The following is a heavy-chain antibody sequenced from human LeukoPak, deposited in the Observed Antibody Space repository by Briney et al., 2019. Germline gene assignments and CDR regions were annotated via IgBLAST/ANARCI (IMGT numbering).Heavy chain of an antibody. V-gene: IGHV4-31*03. J-gene: IGHJ4*02. CDR3: AATPFFGVVVDGYFDY. CDR2: IYYSGST. D-gene: IGHD3-3*01. Sequence: SQTLSLTCTASGGSISSGGYYWSWIRQHPGKGLEWIGYIYYSGSTYYNPSLKSRVTISVDTSKNQFSLKLSSVTAADTAVYYCAATPFFGVVVDGYFDYWGQGTLVTVSS. CDR1: GGSISSGGYY.